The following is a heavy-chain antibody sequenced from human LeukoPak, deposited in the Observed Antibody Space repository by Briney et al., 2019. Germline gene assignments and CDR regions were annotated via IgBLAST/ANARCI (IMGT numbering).Heavy chain of an antibody. J-gene: IGHJ4*02. CDR1: GFTFSRYG. CDR3: ATASVSSPVYFDY. CDR2: IRYDGSNK. V-gene: IGHV3-30*02. D-gene: IGHD6-13*01. Sequence: GGSLRLSCAASGFTFSRYGMHWVRQAPGKGLEWVAFIRYDGSNKYYADSVKGRFTISRDNSDNTLYLQMNSLRAEDTAVYYCATASVSSPVYFDYWGQGTLVTVSS.